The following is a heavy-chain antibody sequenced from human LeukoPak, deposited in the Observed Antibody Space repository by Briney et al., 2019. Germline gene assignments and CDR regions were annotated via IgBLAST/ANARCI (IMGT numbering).Heavy chain of an antibody. Sequence: GGSLRLSCAASGFTFSSYEMNWVRQAPGKGLEWVSYISNIDSTTHYADSVKGRFTISRDNAQNSLYLQMNSLRVEDTAIYYCARELLLCGGDCNDYWGQGTLVTVSS. CDR2: ISNIDSTT. D-gene: IGHD2-21*02. CDR1: GFTFSSYE. CDR3: ARELLLCGGDCNDY. J-gene: IGHJ4*02. V-gene: IGHV3-48*03.